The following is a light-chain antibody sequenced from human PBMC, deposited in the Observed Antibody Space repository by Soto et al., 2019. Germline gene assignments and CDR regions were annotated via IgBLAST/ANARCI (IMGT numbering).Light chain of an antibody. CDR2: IAS. CDR1: QGISNS. Sequence: IQLTQSPSSLSASIGDRVTITCRASQGISNSLAWYQQKPGKAPKLLIYIASTLQNGVPPRFSGSGFGTDFTLTISSLQPEDFATYYCLQLDSYPRTFGQGTRLEIK. V-gene: IGKV1-9*01. CDR3: LQLDSYPRT. J-gene: IGKJ5*01.